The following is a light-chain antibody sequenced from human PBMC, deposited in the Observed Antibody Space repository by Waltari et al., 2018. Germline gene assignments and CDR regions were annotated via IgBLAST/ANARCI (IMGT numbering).Light chain of an antibody. CDR1: SSNIGSHT. V-gene: IGLV1-44*01. Sequence: QSVLTQQPSASGTPGQRVTISCSGSSSNIGSHTLNWYQQLPGTAPKLLIYSNKQRPSGVPDRFSGSKSGTSASLAISGLQSEDEADYYYAAWDDSLNVVVFGGGTKLTVL. CDR2: SNK. J-gene: IGLJ2*01. CDR3: AAWDDSLNVVV.